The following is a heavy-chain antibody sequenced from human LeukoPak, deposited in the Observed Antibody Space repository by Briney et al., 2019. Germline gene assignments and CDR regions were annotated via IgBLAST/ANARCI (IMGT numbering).Heavy chain of an antibody. CDR1: GFTFSSYA. CDR2: IKQDGSEK. D-gene: IGHD1-26*01. V-gene: IGHV3-7*01. CDR3: ARDLGNIGGSYYGSDY. Sequence: PGGSLRLSCAASGFTFSSYAMSWVRQAPGKGLEWVANIKQDGSEKYYVDSVKGRFTISRDNAKNSLYLQMNSLRAEDTAVYYCARDLGNIGGSYYGSDYWGQGTLVTVSS. J-gene: IGHJ4*02.